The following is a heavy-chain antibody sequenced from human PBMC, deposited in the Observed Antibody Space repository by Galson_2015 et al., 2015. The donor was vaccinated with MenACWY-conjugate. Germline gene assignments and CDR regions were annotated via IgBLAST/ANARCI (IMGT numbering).Heavy chain of an antibody. CDR1: GFTFSSYW. D-gene: IGHD4-17*01. Sequence: SLRPSCAASGFTFSSYWMHWVRQAPGKGLVWVSRINSDGSNTNYADSVKGRFTISRDNAKNTVCLQMNSLRDEDTAVYYCAVSLTVTTEAWGQGTLVTVSS. CDR2: INSDGSNT. J-gene: IGHJ5*02. CDR3: AVSLTVTTEA. V-gene: IGHV3-74*01.